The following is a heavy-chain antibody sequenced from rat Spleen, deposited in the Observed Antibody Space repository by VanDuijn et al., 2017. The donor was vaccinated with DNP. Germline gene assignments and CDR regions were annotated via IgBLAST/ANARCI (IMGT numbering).Heavy chain of an antibody. CDR1: EFTFSNYD. D-gene: IGHD1-10*01. CDR2: ITYDGSNT. V-gene: IGHV5-7*01. CDR3: ASLNNYNWFAY. Sequence: EVQLVESGGGLVQPGRSLKLSCAASEFTFSNYDMVWVRQAPKKGLEWVATITYDGSNTYYRDSVKGRFTISRYNAKTTLYLQMDSLRSEDMATYYCASLNNYNWFAYWGQGTLVTVSS. J-gene: IGHJ3*01.